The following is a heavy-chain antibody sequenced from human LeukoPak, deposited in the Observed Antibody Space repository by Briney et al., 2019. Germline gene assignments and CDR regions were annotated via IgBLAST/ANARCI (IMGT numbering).Heavy chain of an antibody. J-gene: IGHJ1*01. V-gene: IGHV3-30*03. Sequence: PGGSLRLSCAASGFTFSTSAMHWVRQAPGEGLEWVAVISYDESKIYYADSVKGRFTISRDLSTNTLYLQMNSLTTEDTAMYFCARRPVAAEYFQHWGQGTLVTVSS. CDR3: ARRPVAAEYFQH. D-gene: IGHD6-25*01. CDR1: GFTFSTSA. CDR2: ISYDESKI.